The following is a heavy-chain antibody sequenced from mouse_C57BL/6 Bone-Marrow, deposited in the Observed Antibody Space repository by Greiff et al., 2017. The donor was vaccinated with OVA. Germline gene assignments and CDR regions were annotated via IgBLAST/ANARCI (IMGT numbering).Heavy chain of an antibody. J-gene: IGHJ3*01. V-gene: IGHV10-1*01. D-gene: IGHD1-1*01. CDR2: IRSKSNNYAT. CDR1: GFSFNTYA. CDR3: VREYGSSWFAY. Sequence: EVKLVESGGGLVQPKGSLKLSCAASGFSFNTYAMNWVRQAPGKGLEWVARIRSKSNNYATYYADSVKDRFTISRDDSESMLYLQMNNLKTEDTAMYYCVREYGSSWFAYWGQGTLVTVSA.